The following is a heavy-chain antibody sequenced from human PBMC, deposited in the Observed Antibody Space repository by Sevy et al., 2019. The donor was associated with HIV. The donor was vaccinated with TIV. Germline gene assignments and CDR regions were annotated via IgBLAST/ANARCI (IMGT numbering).Heavy chain of an antibody. D-gene: IGHD6-19*01. V-gene: IGHV1-2*02. CDR1: GYTFTGYY. CDR3: ARCPGSSGSPIDY. Sequence: ASVKVSCKASGYTFTGYYMHWVRQAPGQGLEWMGWINPNSGGTNYAQKFQGRVTMTRDTSISTAYMELSRLRSDDTAVYYCARCPGSSGSPIDYWGQGTLVTVSS. J-gene: IGHJ4*02. CDR2: INPNSGGT.